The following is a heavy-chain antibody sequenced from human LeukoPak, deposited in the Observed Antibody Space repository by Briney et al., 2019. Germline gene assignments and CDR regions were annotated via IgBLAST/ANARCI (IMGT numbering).Heavy chain of an antibody. Sequence: GRSLRLSCAASGFTFSSYAMHWVRQAPGKGLEWVAVISYDGSNKYYADSVKGRFTIPRDNSKNTLYLQMNSLRAEDTAVYYCARDPGTDYFDYWGQGTLVTVSS. CDR2: ISYDGSNK. D-gene: IGHD6-13*01. V-gene: IGHV3-30-3*01. CDR1: GFTFSSYA. CDR3: ARDPGTDYFDY. J-gene: IGHJ4*02.